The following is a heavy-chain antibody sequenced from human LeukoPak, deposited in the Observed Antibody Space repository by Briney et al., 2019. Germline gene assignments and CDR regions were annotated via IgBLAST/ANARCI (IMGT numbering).Heavy chain of an antibody. J-gene: IGHJ4*02. D-gene: IGHD6-19*01. CDR3: ARSEEWLLLVDC. Sequence: SETLSLTCSVSGGSISSLYWSWIRQPPGKGLEWIGYIYYTGSTNYNPPLKSRVTMFVDMSKNRFSLKLWSVTAADTAVYYCARSEEWLLLVDCWGQGTLVTVSS. V-gene: IGHV4-59*08. CDR1: GGSISSLY. CDR2: IYYTGST.